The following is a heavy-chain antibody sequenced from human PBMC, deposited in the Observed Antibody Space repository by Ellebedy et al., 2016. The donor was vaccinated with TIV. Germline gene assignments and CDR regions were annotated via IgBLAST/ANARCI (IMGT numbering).Heavy chain of an antibody. CDR3: ARRRGYCGGGSCYAGPGWFDP. Sequence: GESLKISXKGSGYSFTSYWIGWVRQMPGKGLEWMGIIYPGDSDTRYSPSFQGQVTISADKSISTAYLQWSSLKASDTAMYYCARRRGYCGGGSCYAGPGWFDPWGQGTLVTVSS. J-gene: IGHJ5*02. D-gene: IGHD2-15*01. V-gene: IGHV5-51*01. CDR2: IYPGDSDT. CDR1: GYSFTSYW.